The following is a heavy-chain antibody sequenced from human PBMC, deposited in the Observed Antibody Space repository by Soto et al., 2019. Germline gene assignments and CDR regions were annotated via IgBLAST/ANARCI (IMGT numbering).Heavy chain of an antibody. Sequence: QVQLVESGGGVVQPGRSLRLSCAASGFTFSSYAMHWVRQAPGKGLEWVAVISYDGSNKYYADSVKGRFTISRDNSKNTLYLQMNSLRAEDTAVYYCARDHGGDCLDSWGQGTLVTVSS. D-gene: IGHD2-21*02. V-gene: IGHV3-30-3*01. CDR3: ARDHGGDCLDS. J-gene: IGHJ4*02. CDR2: ISYDGSNK. CDR1: GFTFSSYA.